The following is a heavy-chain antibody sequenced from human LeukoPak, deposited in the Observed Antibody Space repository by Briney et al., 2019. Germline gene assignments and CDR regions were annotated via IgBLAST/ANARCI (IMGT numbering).Heavy chain of an antibody. CDR3: ARVTLVAFDI. J-gene: IGHJ3*02. Sequence: PSETLSLTCAVYGGSFSGYYWSWIRQPPGKGLEWIGEIKHSGSTNYNPSLKSRVTISVDTSKNQFSLKLSSVTAADTAVYYCARVTLVAFDIWGQGTMVTVSS. D-gene: IGHD2-8*02. CDR2: IKHSGST. V-gene: IGHV4-34*01. CDR1: GGSFSGYY.